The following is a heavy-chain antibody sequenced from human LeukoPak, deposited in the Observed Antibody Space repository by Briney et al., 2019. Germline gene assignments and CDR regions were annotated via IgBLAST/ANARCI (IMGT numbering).Heavy chain of an antibody. Sequence: SETLSLTCTVSGGSISSYYWSWIRQPAGKGLEWIGRIYTSGSTNYNPSLKSRVTMSVDTSKNQFSLKLSSVTAADTAVYYCARARAPLGYGDSYWFDPWGQGTLVPVSS. D-gene: IGHD4-17*01. CDR1: GGSISSYY. CDR2: IYTSGST. CDR3: ARARAPLGYGDSYWFDP. V-gene: IGHV4-4*07. J-gene: IGHJ5*02.